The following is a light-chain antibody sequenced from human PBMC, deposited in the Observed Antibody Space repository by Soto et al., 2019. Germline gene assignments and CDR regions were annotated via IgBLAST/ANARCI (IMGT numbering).Light chain of an antibody. Sequence: DIQMTQSPSSLSASVGDSDTITCRASQGISNNLAWYQQKPGKVPKLLIYGASTLQSGVPSRFSGSRSGTDFTLTISSLQPEDVATYYCQKSDSAPLTFGQGTKVDFK. J-gene: IGKJ1*01. CDR3: QKSDSAPLT. V-gene: IGKV1-27*01. CDR1: QGISNN. CDR2: GAS.